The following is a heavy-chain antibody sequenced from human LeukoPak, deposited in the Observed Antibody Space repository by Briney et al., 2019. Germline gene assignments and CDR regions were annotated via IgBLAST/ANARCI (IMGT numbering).Heavy chain of an antibody. CDR3: ARVYVGTDTVDFDY. CDR1: GFTFSSYW. Sequence: GGSLRLSCAASGFTFSSYWMSWVRQAPGKGLEWVANMKQDGSEKYYVDSVKGRFTISRDNARNTLYLQMNSLRADDTAVYYCARVYVGTDTVDFDYWGQGTLVTVSS. D-gene: IGHD5-18*01. V-gene: IGHV3-7*02. CDR2: MKQDGSEK. J-gene: IGHJ4*02.